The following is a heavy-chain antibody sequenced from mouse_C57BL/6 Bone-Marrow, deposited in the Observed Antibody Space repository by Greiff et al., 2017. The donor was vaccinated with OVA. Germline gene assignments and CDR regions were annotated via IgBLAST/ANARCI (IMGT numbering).Heavy chain of an antibody. V-gene: IGHV5-6*01. CDR3: ASNSY. CDR2: ISSGGSYT. CDR1: GFTFSSYG. J-gene: IGHJ3*01. Sequence: EVQLQQSGGDLVKPGGSLKLSCAASGFTFSSYGMSWVRQTPDKRLEWVATISSGGSYTDYPDSVKGRFTISRDNAKNTLYLQMSSLKSEDTAMYYCASNSYWGQGTLVTVSA. D-gene: IGHD4-1*02.